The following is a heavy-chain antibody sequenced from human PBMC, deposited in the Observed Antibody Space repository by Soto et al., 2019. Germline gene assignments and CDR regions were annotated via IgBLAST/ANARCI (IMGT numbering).Heavy chain of an antibody. V-gene: IGHV2-26*01. CDR3: ARIQGYCSSTSGSTDYYYYYYMDV. D-gene: IGHD2-2*01. J-gene: IGHJ6*03. Sequence: SGPTLVNPTETLTLTCTVSGFSLSNARMGVSWIRQPPGKALEWLAHIFSNDEKSYSTSLKSRLTISKDTSKSQVVLTMTNMDPVDTATYYCARIQGYCSSTSGSTDYYYYYYMDVWGKGTTVTVAS. CDR2: IFSNDEK. CDR1: GFSLSNARMG.